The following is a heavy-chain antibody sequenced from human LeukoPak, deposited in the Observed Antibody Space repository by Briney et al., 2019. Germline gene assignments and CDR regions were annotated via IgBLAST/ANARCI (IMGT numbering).Heavy chain of an antibody. Sequence: ASVKVSCTASGYTFTSYYMHWVRQAPGQGLEWMGIINPSGGSTSYAQKFQGRVTMTRDTSTSTVYMELSSLRSEDTAVYYCARDWDIFYSSSSPYNWFDPWGQGTLVTVSS. CDR1: GYTFTSYY. CDR3: ARDWDIFYSSSSPYNWFDP. CDR2: INPSGGST. J-gene: IGHJ5*02. V-gene: IGHV1-46*01. D-gene: IGHD6-6*01.